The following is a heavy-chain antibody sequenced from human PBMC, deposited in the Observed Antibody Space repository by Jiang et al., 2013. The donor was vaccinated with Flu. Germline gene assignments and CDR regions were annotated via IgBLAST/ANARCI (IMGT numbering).Heavy chain of an antibody. Sequence: AWNWIRQSPSRGLEWLGRTYYRSKWYNDYAVSVKSRITINPDTSKNQFSLQLNSVTPEDTAVYYCARDRITLRYSGSQRSLRLFDYWGQGTLVTVSS. CDR3: ARDRITLRYSGSQRSLRLFDY. CDR1: A. J-gene: IGHJ4*02. D-gene: IGHD1-26*01. V-gene: IGHV6-1*01. CDR2: TYYRSKWYN.